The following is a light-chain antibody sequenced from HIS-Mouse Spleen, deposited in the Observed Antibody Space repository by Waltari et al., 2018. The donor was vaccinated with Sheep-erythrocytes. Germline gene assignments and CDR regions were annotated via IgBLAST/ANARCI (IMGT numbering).Light chain of an antibody. CDR1: QSVSSY. CDR2: DAS. Sequence: EIVLTQSPATLSLSPGERATLSCRASQSVSSYLAWYQQKPGQAPSLLIYDASNRATGIPARFSGSGSGTEFTLTISSLEPEDFAVYYCQQRSNWYTFGQGTKLEIK. V-gene: IGKV3-11*01. J-gene: IGKJ2*01. CDR3: QQRSNWYT.